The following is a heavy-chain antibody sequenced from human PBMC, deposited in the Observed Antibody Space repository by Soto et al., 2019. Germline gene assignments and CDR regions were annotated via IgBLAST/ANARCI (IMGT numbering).Heavy chain of an antibody. Sequence: GGSLRLSCAASGFTFSSYSMNWVRQAPGKGLEWVSSISSSSSYIYYADSVKGRFTISRDNAKNSLYLQMNSLRAEDTAVYYCARVKQMLDEVPPSFDYWGQGTLVTVSS. D-gene: IGHD3-10*02. CDR2: ISSSSSYI. CDR3: ARVKQMLDEVPPSFDY. CDR1: GFTFSSYS. J-gene: IGHJ4*02. V-gene: IGHV3-21*01.